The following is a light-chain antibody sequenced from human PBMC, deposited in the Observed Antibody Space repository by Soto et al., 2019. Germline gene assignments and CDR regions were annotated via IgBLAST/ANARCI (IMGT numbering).Light chain of an antibody. J-gene: IGLJ1*01. CDR1: SSNIGSHD. Sequence: QSVLTQPPSASGTPGQRVTISCSGSSSNIGSHDVYWYQQLPGTSPKLLIYRNNQRPSGVPDRISGSKSGTSASLAISGLRSEDEADYYCAAWDDNLSGVFRTGTKLTVL. CDR3: AAWDDNLSGV. V-gene: IGLV1-47*01. CDR2: RNN.